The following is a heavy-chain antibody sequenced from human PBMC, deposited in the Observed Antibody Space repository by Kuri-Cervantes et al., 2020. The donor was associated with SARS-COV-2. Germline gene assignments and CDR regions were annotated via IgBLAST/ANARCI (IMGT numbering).Heavy chain of an antibody. Sequence: GESLKISCAASGFTVNSNYMSWVRQAPGKGLEWVSVIYSSGSTNYADSVKGRFTISRDNFKNTLYLQMSSLGAEDTAVYYCARGRGPGDFWSGLNWFDPWGQGTLVTVSS. V-gene: IGHV3-53*01. CDR1: GFTVNSNY. J-gene: IGHJ5*02. CDR3: ARGRGPGDFWSGLNWFDP. D-gene: IGHD3-3*01. CDR2: IYSSGST.